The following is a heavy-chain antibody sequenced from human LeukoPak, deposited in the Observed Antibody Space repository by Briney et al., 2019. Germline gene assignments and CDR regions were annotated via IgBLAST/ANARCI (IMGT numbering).Heavy chain of an antibody. D-gene: IGHD3-10*01. Sequence: SETLSLTCAVYGESFTTFYWGWIRQTPGKGLEWIGEINHTGSTNYNPSLKSRVTISIDTSKNQFSLKLSSVTAADTAVYYCASPSITMVRGVSGVTHAFDIWGQGTMVTVSS. J-gene: IGHJ3*02. CDR1: GESFTTFY. CDR2: INHTGST. V-gene: IGHV4-34*01. CDR3: ASPSITMVRGVSGVTHAFDI.